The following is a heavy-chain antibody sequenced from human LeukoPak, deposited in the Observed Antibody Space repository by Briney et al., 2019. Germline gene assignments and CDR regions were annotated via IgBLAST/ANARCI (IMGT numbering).Heavy chain of an antibody. D-gene: IGHD3-10*02. Sequence: PGGSLRLSCAGSGFTFSDYYMSWVRQAPGKGLEWVSYISSSGSTKYYADSVKGRFTISRDKAKNSLYMQMNSLRAEDTAVYYCAELSITMIGGFWGKGTPVTVSS. V-gene: IGHV3-11*04. CDR3: AELSITMIGGF. CDR1: GFTFSDYY. J-gene: IGHJ6*04. CDR2: ISSSGSTK.